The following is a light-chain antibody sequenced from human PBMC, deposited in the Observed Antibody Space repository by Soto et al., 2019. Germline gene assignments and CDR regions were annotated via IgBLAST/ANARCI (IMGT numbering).Light chain of an antibody. V-gene: IGKV1-5*03. CDR3: QHSWT. Sequence: DIQMTQSPSTLSVSVGDRVTITCRASQSISSWLAWYQQKPGKAPKLLIYKASSLESGVPSRFSGSGSGTEFTLTIRSLQPDDFATYYCQHSWTFGQGTKVEIK. CDR1: QSISSW. CDR2: KAS. J-gene: IGKJ1*01.